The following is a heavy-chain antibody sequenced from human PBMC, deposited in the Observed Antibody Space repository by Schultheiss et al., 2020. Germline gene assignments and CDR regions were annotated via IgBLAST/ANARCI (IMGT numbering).Heavy chain of an antibody. Sequence: SETLSLTCTVSGGSISSSSYYWSWIRQPPGKGLEWIGYIYYSGISNYNPSLKSRVTISLDTSKNQFSLKLRSVTAADTAVYYCARGYGDLWGQGTLVTVSS. D-gene: IGHD6-13*01. CDR3: ARGYGDL. J-gene: IGHJ4*02. CDR2: IYYSGIS. CDR1: GGSISSSSYY. V-gene: IGHV4-61*01.